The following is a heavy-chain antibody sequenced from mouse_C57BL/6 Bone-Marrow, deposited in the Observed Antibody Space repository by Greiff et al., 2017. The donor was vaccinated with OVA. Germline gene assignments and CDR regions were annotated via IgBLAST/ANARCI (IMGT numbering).Heavy chain of an antibody. J-gene: IGHJ2*01. Sequence: VQLQQSDAELVKPGASVKISCKVSGYTFTDYTIHWMKQRPEQGLEWIGYIYPRDGSTKYNEKFKGKATLTADKSSSTAYMQLNSLTSEDSAVYFCARAYDGSPYYFDYWGQGTTLTVSS. V-gene: IGHV1-78*01. CDR3: ARAYDGSPYYFDY. D-gene: IGHD2-3*01. CDR2: IYPRDGST. CDR1: GYTFTDYT.